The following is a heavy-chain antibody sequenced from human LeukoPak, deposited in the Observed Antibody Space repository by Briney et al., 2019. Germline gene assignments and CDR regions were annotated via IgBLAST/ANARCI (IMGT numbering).Heavy chain of an antibody. D-gene: IGHD1-26*01. Sequence: ETLSLTCTVSGGSISSYYWSWIRQPPGKGLEWIGYIYYSGSTNYNPSLKSRVTISVDTSKNQFSLKLSSVTAADTAVYYCARGIVGATSYFDYWGQGTLVTVSS. CDR3: ARGIVGATSYFDY. J-gene: IGHJ4*02. CDR2: IYYSGST. V-gene: IGHV4-59*01. CDR1: GGSISSYY.